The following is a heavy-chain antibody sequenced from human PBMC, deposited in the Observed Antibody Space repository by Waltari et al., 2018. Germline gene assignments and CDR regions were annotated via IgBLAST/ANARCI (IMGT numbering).Heavy chain of an antibody. D-gene: IGHD1-26*01. J-gene: IGHJ6*02. CDR3: AKGLSYLDV. V-gene: IGHV3-9*01. Sequence: EVQLVESGGGLVQPGRSLRLSCAASGFTFDDYAMHWVRQAPGKGLEWVSGISWNSGSIGYADSVKGRFTISRDNAKNSLYRQMNSLRAEDTALYYCAKGLSYLDVWGQGTTVTVSS. CDR2: ISWNSGSI. CDR1: GFTFDDYA.